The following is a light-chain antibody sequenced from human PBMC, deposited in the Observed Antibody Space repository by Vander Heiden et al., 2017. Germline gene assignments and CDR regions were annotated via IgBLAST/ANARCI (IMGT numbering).Light chain of an antibody. Sequence: ENVLTQSPGTLSLSQGERATLSCRASHYVISSFLDWYQQKPGQAPRLHIYGASTRATAIPDRFSGSGSGTDFTLTITRLEHEDFEVYYCQQNGSSPTTFGQGTKVEI. V-gene: IGKV3-20*01. CDR2: GAS. CDR3: QQNGSSPTT. J-gene: IGKJ1*01. CDR1: HYVISSF.